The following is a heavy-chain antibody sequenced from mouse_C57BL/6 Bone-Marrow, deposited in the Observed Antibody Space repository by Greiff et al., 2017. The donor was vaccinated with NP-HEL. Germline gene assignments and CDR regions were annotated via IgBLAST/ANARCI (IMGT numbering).Heavy chain of an antibody. Sequence: EVQLQQSGAELVRPGASVKLSCTASGFNIKDDYMHWVKQRPEQGLEWIGWIDPENGDTEYASKFQGKATITADTSSNTAYLQLRSLTSEDTAVYYCTAWYYAMDYWGQGTSVTVSS. CDR1: GFNIKDDY. CDR3: TAWYYAMDY. CDR2: IDPENGDT. V-gene: IGHV14-4*01. J-gene: IGHJ4*01.